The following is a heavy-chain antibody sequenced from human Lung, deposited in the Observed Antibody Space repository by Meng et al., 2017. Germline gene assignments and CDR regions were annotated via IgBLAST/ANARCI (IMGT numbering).Heavy chain of an antibody. J-gene: IGHJ4*02. V-gene: IGHV1-18*01. CDR1: GYTFTSYG. Sequence: ASVTVSCKASGYTFTSYGISWVRQAPGQGLEWMGWISAYNGNTNYAQKLQGRVTMTTDTSTSTAYMELRSLRSDDTAVYYCARGQWGSGSSLYYFDYWGQGTLVTVSS. CDR2: ISAYNGNT. D-gene: IGHD3-10*01. CDR3: ARGQWGSGSSLYYFDY.